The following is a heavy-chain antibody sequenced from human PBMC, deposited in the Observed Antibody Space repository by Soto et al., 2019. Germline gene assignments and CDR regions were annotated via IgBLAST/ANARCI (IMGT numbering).Heavy chain of an antibody. Sequence: EVQLVESGGGLVQPGGSLRFSCAASRFTFSNYSINWVRQAPGKGLEWVSYISSSSSTIYYADSVKGPFTISRDNAKNSLDLQMTSLRAEDTAVYYCARANYYGSPGDFDYWGQGTLVTVSS. CDR1: RFTFSNYS. D-gene: IGHD3-10*01. CDR2: ISSSSSTI. J-gene: IGHJ4*02. CDR3: ARANYYGSPGDFDY. V-gene: IGHV3-48*01.